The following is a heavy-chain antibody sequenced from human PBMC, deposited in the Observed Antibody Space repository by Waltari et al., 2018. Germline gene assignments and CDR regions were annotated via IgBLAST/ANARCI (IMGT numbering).Heavy chain of an antibody. D-gene: IGHD2-2*01. Sequence: EVQLVQSGAEVKKPGATVKLSCKASGYTFTDYYMHWVQQAPGKGLEWMGRVDPEDGEKIYAEKCQGRVTITADTSTDTAYMELSSLRSEDTAVYYCATSDQLLWRDPWGQGTLVTVSS. CDR3: ATSDQLLWRDP. CDR1: GYTFTDYY. CDR2: VDPEDGEK. J-gene: IGHJ5*02. V-gene: IGHV1-69-2*01.